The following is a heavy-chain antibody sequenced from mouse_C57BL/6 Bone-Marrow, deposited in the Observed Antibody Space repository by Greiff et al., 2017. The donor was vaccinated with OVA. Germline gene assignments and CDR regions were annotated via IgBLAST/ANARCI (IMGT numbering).Heavy chain of an antibody. J-gene: IGHJ4*01. CDR3: PPILRAIDY. Sequence: LVESGAELVRPGSSVKLSCTASGFNIKDDYMHWVKQRPEQGLEWIGWIDPENGDTEYASKFQGKATITADTSSNTAYLQLSSLTSEATSFYYCPPILRAIDYWGQGTSVTVSS. V-gene: IGHV14-4*01. CDR1: GFNIKDDY. CDR2: IDPENGDT.